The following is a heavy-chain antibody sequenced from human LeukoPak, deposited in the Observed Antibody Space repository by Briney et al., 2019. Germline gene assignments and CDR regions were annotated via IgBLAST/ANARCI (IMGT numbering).Heavy chain of an antibody. CDR2: INHSGST. D-gene: IGHD6-13*01. J-gene: IGHJ6*04. CDR1: GGSFSGYY. V-gene: IGHV4-34*01. Sequence: PSETLSLTCAVYGGSFSGYYWSWIRQPPGKGLEWIGEINHSGSTNYNPSLKSRVTISVDTSKNQFSLKLSSVTAADTAAYYCARGGYSSSWPRNYYYYGMDVWGKGTTVTVSS. CDR3: ARGGYSSSWPRNYYYYGMDV.